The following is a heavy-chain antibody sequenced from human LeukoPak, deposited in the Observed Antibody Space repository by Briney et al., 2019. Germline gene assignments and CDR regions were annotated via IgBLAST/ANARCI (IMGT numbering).Heavy chain of an antibody. CDR3: ARDLRFGELSRGWFDP. Sequence: SETLSLTCTVSGGSISGYYWSWIRQPAGKGLEWIGRVYTSGSTNYNPSLKSRVTMSPDTSKNQFSLKLSSVTAADTAVYYCARDLRFGELSRGWFDPWGQGTLVTVSS. J-gene: IGHJ5*02. CDR2: VYTSGST. CDR1: GGSISGYY. D-gene: IGHD3-16*02. V-gene: IGHV4-4*07.